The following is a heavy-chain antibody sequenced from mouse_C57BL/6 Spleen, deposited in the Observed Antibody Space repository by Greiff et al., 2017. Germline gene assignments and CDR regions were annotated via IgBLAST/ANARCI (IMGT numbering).Heavy chain of an antibody. J-gene: IGHJ2*01. CDR3: AFITTVVATDY. D-gene: IGHD1-1*01. Sequence: QVHVKQPGAELVKPGASVKLSCKASGYTFTSYWMHWVKQRPGQGLEWIGMIHPNSGSTNYNEKFKSKATLTVDKSSSTAYMQLSSLTSEDSAVYYCAFITTVVATDYWGQGTTLTVSS. V-gene: IGHV1-64*01. CDR2: IHPNSGST. CDR1: GYTFTSYW.